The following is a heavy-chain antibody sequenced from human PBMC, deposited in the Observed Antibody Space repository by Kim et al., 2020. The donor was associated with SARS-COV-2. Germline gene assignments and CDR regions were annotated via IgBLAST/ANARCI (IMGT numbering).Heavy chain of an antibody. J-gene: IGHJ4*02. CDR1: GFTFSSYA. V-gene: IGHV3-30*04. Sequence: GGSLRLSCAASGFTFSSYAMHWVRQAPGKGLEWVAVISYDGSNKYYADSVKGRFTISRDNSKNTLYLQMNSLRAEDTAVYYCARDLHGTVDYWGQGTLVT. CDR3: ARDLHGTVDY. D-gene: IGHD1-1*01. CDR2: ISYDGSNK.